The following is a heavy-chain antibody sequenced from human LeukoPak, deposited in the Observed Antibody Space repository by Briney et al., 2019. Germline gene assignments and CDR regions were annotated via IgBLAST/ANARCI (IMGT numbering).Heavy chain of an antibody. CDR1: GFTFSSYW. V-gene: IGHV3-7*01. CDR3: ARVHPDCGGDCYLFDY. CDR2: IKQDGSEK. J-gene: IGHJ4*02. D-gene: IGHD2-21*02. Sequence: GGSLRLSCAASGFTFSSYWMSWVRQAPGKGLEWVANIKQDGSEKYYVDSVKGRFTISRDNAKNSLYLQMNSLRAEDTAVYYCARVHPDCGGDCYLFDYWGQGTLVTVSS.